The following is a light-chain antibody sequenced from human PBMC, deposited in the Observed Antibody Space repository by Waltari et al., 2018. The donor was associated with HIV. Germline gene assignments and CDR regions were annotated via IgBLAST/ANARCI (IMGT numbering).Light chain of an antibody. CDR3: VAWDDSLRGVV. Sequence: SVLTQPPSASGTTGQRVTIPCSGRTSHTGSHDVFWYQHHPGAAPKPLIHRNNQRPSGVPDRFSGSTSGTSASLAISGLRSEDEADYYCVAWDDSLRGVVFGGGTKVAAL. CDR1: TSHTGSHD. CDR2: RNN. J-gene: IGLJ2*01. V-gene: IGLV1-47*01.